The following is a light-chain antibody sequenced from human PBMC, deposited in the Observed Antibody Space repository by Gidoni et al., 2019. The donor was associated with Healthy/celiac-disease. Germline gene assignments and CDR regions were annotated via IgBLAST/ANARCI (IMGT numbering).Light chain of an antibody. Sequence: DIQMTQSPSSLSASVGDRVTITFQARQDISNYLNWYQQKPGKAPKLLIYDASNLEKVVPSRFSGSGSGTDFTFTISSLQPEDIATYYCQQYDNLPVTFXXXTRLEIK. J-gene: IGKJ5*01. CDR3: QQYDNLPVT. CDR2: DAS. V-gene: IGKV1-33*01. CDR1: QDISNY.